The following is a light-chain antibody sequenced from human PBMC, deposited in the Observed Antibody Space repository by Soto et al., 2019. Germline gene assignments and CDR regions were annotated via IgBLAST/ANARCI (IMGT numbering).Light chain of an antibody. CDR3: AAWDDSLRGYV. Sequence: QCLLTQTTSASGTPGQRCTIPCSRSMSNIVNNYVYWYQQLPGTAPKLLIYSFDQRPSGVPDRFSGSKSGTSASLAMSGLRSEDEADYYCAAWDDSLRGYVFGTGTKVTVL. CDR1: MSNIVNNY. J-gene: IGLJ1*01. V-gene: IGLV1-47*02. CDR2: SFD.